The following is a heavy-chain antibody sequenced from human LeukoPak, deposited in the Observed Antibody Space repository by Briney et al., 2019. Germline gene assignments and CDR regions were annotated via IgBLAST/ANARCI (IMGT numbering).Heavy chain of an antibody. CDR3: ARDGASGNID. CDR1: GGSISTYY. Sequence: SETLSLTCTVSGGSISTYYWSWIRQPPGKGLEWIGYIYYSGSTNYNPSLKSRVTMSVDTSENQFSLKLSSVTAADTAVYYCARDGASGNIDWGQGTLVTVSS. CDR2: IYYSGST. D-gene: IGHD3-10*01. V-gene: IGHV4-59*01. J-gene: IGHJ4*02.